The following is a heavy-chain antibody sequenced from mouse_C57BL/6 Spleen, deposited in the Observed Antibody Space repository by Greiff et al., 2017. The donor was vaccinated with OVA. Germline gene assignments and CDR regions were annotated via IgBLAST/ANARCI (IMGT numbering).Heavy chain of an antibody. D-gene: IGHD1-1*01. J-gene: IGHJ4*01. CDR3: TTGEAAMDY. Sequence: VQLQQSDAELVKPGASVKISCKVSGYTFTDHTIHWMKQRPEQGLEWIGYIYPRDGSTKYNEKFKGKATMTADTSSNTAYLQLSSLTSEDTAVYYCTTGEAAMDYWGQGTSVTVSS. CDR1: GYTFTDHT. V-gene: IGHV1-78*01. CDR2: IYPRDGST.